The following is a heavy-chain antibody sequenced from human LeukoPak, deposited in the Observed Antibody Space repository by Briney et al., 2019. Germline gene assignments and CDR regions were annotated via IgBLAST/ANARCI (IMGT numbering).Heavy chain of an antibody. J-gene: IGHJ4*02. V-gene: IGHV3-21*01. CDR2: ISTSSNYI. CDR3: ARGDYYFDY. CDR1: GFTFSRHY. Sequence: PGGSLRLSCAASGFTFSRHYINWVRQAPGKGLEWVSSISTSSNYIYYADSVKGRFTISRDNARSSLYLQMNSLRAEDTAIYYCARGDYYFDYWGQGTPVTVSS.